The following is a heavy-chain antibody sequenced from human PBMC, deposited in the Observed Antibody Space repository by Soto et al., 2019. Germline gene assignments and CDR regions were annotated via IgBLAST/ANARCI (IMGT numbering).Heavy chain of an antibody. J-gene: IGHJ4*02. D-gene: IGHD6-13*01. CDR3: AKHSSSCPFDY. V-gene: IGHV3-30*18. Sequence: ESGGGVVQPGRSLRLSCAASGSTFSSYGMHWVRQAPGKGLEWVAVISYDGSNKYYADSVKGRFTISRDNSKNTLYLQMNSLRAEDTAVYYCAKHSSSCPFDYWGQGTLVTVSS. CDR2: ISYDGSNK. CDR1: GSTFSSYG.